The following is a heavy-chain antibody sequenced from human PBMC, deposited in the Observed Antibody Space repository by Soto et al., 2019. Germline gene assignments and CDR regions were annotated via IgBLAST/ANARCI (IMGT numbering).Heavy chain of an antibody. D-gene: IGHD1-26*01. CDR3: VREDGVVGASSAFDS. CDR2: INGRSNYK. J-gene: IGHJ4*02. CDR1: GFPLPPYP. Sequence: EGHLVEPGGGLVAPGGPLSLSCLALGFPLPPYPINWVAQPQGTALEWVSSINGRSNYKYYSDSVKGRFTVSRDNAQNSLFLQMSRLGPEDTAVYYCVREDGVVGASSAFDSWGQGTLVTVSS. V-gene: IGHV3-21*01.